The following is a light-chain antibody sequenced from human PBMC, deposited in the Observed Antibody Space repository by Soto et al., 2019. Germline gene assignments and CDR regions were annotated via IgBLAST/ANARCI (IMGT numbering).Light chain of an antibody. J-gene: IGKJ1*01. Sequence: DIQLTQSPSTLSASVGDRVTITCRASQSISSWLAWYQQKPGKAPKFLIYKTSNLESGVPSRFSGSGSGTGFTLTISSLQPDDFATYCCQYYNNYCWTFGQGTKVEIK. V-gene: IGKV1-5*03. CDR3: QYYNNYCWT. CDR1: QSISSW. CDR2: KTS.